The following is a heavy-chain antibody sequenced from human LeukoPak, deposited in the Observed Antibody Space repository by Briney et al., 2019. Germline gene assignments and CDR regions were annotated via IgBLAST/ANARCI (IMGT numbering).Heavy chain of an antibody. CDR1: GGTFSSYA. J-gene: IGHJ6*03. CDR2: IIPIFGTA. CDR3: ARAYFYYYYMDV. Sequence: SVKVSCTASGGTFSSYAISWVRQAPGHGLEWMGGIIPIFGTANYAQKFQGRVTITTDESTSTAYMELSSLRSEYTAVYYCARAYFYYYYMDVWDKGTTVTVSS. V-gene: IGHV1-69*05.